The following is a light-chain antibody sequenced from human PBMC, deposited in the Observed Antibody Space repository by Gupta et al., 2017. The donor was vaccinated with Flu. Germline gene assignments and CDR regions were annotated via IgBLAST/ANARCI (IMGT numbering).Light chain of an antibody. Sequence: DIQMTQSPSALSAFVGDRVTITCRASQSITSWVAWYQQKPGKAPKLLIYKASNLESGVPARFSGSGSGTEFTLTITSLEPDDFATYYCQQYNTYPWTFGQGTKVEI. CDR1: QSITSW. J-gene: IGKJ1*01. V-gene: IGKV1-5*03. CDR2: KAS. CDR3: QQYNTYPWT.